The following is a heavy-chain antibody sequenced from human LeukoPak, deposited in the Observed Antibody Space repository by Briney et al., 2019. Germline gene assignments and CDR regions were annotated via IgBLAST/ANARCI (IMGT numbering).Heavy chain of an antibody. D-gene: IGHD3-22*01. CDR3: ARDPGMIVVAFDY. V-gene: IGHV1-2*02. J-gene: IGHJ4*02. CDR1: AYTFTGYY. Sequence: ASVKVSCKASAYTFTGYYMHWERQAPGQGLEWRGVITPNSGGTNYAQKFQGRVTMTRDTSISTAYMELSRLRSDDTAVYYCARDPGMIVVAFDYWGQGTLVTVSS. CDR2: ITPNSGGT.